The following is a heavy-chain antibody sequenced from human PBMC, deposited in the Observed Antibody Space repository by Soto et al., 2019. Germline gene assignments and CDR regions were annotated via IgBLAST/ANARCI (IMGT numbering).Heavy chain of an antibody. CDR1: GGSISSYY. V-gene: IGHV4-59*01. Sequence: SETLSLTCTVSGGSISSYYWSWIRQPPGKGLEWIGYIYYSGSTNYNPSLKSRVTISVDTSKNQFSLKLSSVTAADTAVYYCARVINGRFPADAFDIWGQGTMVTVSS. J-gene: IGHJ3*02. CDR2: IYYSGST. D-gene: IGHD1-26*01. CDR3: ARVINGRFPADAFDI.